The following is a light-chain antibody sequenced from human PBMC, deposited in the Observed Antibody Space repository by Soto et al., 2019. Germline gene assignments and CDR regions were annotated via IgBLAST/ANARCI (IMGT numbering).Light chain of an antibody. Sequence: EIVLTQSPGTLSLSPGERATLACRASQTVSSNYLAWYQQKPGQSPRLLIYGASSRATDIPDRFSGSGSGTDFALIISRVEPEDFALYYCHQDGRSRHTFGGGTKVEIK. CDR2: GAS. CDR3: HQDGRSRHT. J-gene: IGKJ4*01. V-gene: IGKV3-20*01. CDR1: QTVSSNY.